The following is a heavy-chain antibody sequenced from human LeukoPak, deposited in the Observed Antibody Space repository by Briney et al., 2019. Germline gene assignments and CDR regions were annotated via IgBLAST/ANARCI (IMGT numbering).Heavy chain of an antibody. V-gene: IGHV4-4*02. CDR3: ATYYDSIGYRFDY. Sequence: SETLSLTCTVSGGSVSSNNWWSWVRQPPGKGLEWIGEVLHSGSTNSNPSLKSRVTMSIDKSKNQYSLKLTSVTAADTAVYYCATYYDSIGYRFDYWGQGTLVTVSS. CDR1: GGSVSSNNW. D-gene: IGHD3-22*01. CDR2: VLHSGST. J-gene: IGHJ4*01.